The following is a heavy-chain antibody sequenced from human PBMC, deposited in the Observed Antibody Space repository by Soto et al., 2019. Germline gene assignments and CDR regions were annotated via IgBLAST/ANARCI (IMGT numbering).Heavy chain of an antibody. CDR2: IKSKTGGGTT. Sequence: GSLRLSCAASGFTFSNAWMSWVRQAPGKGLEWVGRIKSKTGGGTTDYAAPVKGRFTISRDDSKNTLYLQMNSLKTEDTVVYYCTAKAFGYSGYDDAFDIWGQGTMVTVSS. CDR3: TAKAFGYSGYDDAFDI. J-gene: IGHJ3*02. D-gene: IGHD5-12*01. CDR1: GFTFSNAW. V-gene: IGHV3-15*01.